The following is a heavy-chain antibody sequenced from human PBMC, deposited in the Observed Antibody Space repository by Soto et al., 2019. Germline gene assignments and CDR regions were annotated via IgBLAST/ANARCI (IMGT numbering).Heavy chain of an antibody. V-gene: IGHV4-59*01. Sequence: SSETLSLTCTFSGGSISSYYWGWTRQPPGKGLEWIGYIYYSGSTNYNPSLKSRVTISVDTSKNQFSLKLSSVTAADTAVYYCASGFPAPTFDYWGQGTLVTVSS. D-gene: IGHD2-2*01. CDR3: ASGFPAPTFDY. J-gene: IGHJ4*02. CDR2: IYYSGST. CDR1: GGSISSYY.